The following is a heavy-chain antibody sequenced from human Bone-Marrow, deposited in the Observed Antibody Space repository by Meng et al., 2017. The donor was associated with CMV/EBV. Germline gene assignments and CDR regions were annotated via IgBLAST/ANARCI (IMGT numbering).Heavy chain of an antibody. CDR1: GFTFSDYY. V-gene: IGHV3-11*01. Sequence: GESLKISCAASGFTFSDYYMSWIRQAPGKGLEWVSYISSSGSTIYYADSVKGRFTISRDNAKNSLYLQMNSLRAEDTAVYYCARDRRELYCSNTSCAGMDVWGQGTTVTVSS. J-gene: IGHJ6*02. D-gene: IGHD2-2*01. CDR2: ISSSGSTI. CDR3: ARDRRELYCSNTSCAGMDV.